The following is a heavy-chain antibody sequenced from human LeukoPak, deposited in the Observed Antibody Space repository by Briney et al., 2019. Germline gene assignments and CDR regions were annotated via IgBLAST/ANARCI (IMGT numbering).Heavy chain of an antibody. V-gene: IGHV4-59*01. Sequence: PSGTLSLTCTDSGGSISSYYWSWIRQPPGKGREGIGYIYYSGITTYNPSLKSRVTISVHTSKNKFSLKLSSVTAADTAVYYCARDYFAYSGSYRHVYGMDVWGQGTTVTVSS. D-gene: IGHD1-26*01. CDR1: GGSISSYY. J-gene: IGHJ6*02. CDR2: IYYSGIT. CDR3: ARDYFAYSGSYRHVYGMDV.